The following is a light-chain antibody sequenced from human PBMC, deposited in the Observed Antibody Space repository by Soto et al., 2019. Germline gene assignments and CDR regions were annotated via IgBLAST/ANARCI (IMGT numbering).Light chain of an antibody. J-gene: IGKJ1*01. CDR3: QQYGSSPWT. CDR1: QSVSSNY. Sequence: EIVLTQSPGTLSLSPGERATLSCRASQSVSSNYLAWYQQKPGQAPRPLIYGASNRATGIPDRFSGSGAGTDFTLNISRLEPEDFAVYYCQQYGSSPWTFGQGTEVEIK. CDR2: GAS. V-gene: IGKV3-20*01.